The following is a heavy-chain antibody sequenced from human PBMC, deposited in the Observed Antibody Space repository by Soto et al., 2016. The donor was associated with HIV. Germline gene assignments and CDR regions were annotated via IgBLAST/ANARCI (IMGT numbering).Heavy chain of an antibody. D-gene: IGHD3-22*01. J-gene: IGHJ4*02. Sequence: EVQLLESGGGLVQPGGSLRLSCAASGFTFNNYAMSWVRQAPGKGLEWVSTITGRGDRTYYADSVEGRFTISRDNSWNTLYLQMNSLRAEDTALYYCAKVHYYDSSGYRGGFDYWGQGTPVTVSS. CDR1: GFTFNNYA. CDR2: ITGRGDRT. V-gene: IGHV3-23*01. CDR3: AKVHYYDSSGYRGGFDY.